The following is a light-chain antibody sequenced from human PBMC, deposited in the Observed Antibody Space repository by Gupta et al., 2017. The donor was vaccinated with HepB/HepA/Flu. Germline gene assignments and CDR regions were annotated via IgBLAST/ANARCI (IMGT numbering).Light chain of an antibody. CDR2: KAS. V-gene: IGKV1-5*03. Sequence: DIQMTQSPSTLSASVGDRVTITCRASQSIGPQLAWYQQKPGKAPKVLIYKASSLENGVTTRFSGSGSGTEFTLTINSMQPDNFATYYCQQDNSDSRTFGQGTKLEIK. CDR3: QQDNSDSRT. J-gene: IGKJ2*02. CDR1: QSIGPQ.